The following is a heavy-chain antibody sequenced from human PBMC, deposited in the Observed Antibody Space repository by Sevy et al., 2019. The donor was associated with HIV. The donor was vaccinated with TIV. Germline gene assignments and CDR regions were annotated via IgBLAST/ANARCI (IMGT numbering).Heavy chain of an antibody. CDR1: GFTFNSYA. J-gene: IGHJ4*02. D-gene: IGHD6-6*01. V-gene: IGHV3-23*01. CDR3: AKGGAARPGYLDY. Sequence: GGSLRLSCAASGFTFNSYAMSWVRQAPGKGLEWVSGISGSGGSTYYAHSVKGRFTISRDNSKNTLYLQMNSLRAEDTAVYYGAKGGAARPGYLDYWGQGTLVTVSS. CDR2: ISGSGGST.